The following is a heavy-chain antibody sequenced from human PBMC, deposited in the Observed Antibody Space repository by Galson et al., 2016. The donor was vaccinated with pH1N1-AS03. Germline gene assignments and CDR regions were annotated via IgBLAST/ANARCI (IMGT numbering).Heavy chain of an antibody. D-gene: IGHD3/OR15-3a*01. CDR1: GFTLTNHP. CDR3: ARGLQKPSQLWLLEPFDI. CDR2: LSYDDTYK. V-gene: IGHV3-30*14. J-gene: IGHJ3*02. Sequence: SLRLSCAASGFTLTNHPLHWVRQAPGKGLEWVAVLSYDDTYKYYAESVKGRFSIFRDMSDNTLYLQMGSLRPEDTAIYFCARGLQKPSQLWLLEPFDIWGQGTLVSVSS.